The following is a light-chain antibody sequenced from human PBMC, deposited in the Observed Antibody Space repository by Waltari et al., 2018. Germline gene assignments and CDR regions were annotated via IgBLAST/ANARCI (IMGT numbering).Light chain of an antibody. CDR1: SSAVGFYDF. CDR3: SSYTRRSYWV. J-gene: IGLJ3*02. CDR2: KVN. V-gene: IGLV2-14*01. Sequence: QSALTQPASVSGSPGQSITISCTGTSSAVGFYDFVSWFQQHPGKAPNVMIDKVNTRPSGCSNRFSGSKSANTASLTISGLQAEDEADYYCSSYTRRSYWVFGGGTQLTVL.